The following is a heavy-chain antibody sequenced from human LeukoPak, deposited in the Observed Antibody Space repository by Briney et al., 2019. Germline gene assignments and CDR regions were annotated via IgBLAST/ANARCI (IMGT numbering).Heavy chain of an antibody. Sequence: ASVKVSCTASGYTFTSYYMHWVRQAPGQGLEWMGIINPSGGSTSYAQKFQGRVTMTRDTSTSTVYMELSSLRSEDTAVYYCARAREEHYDSSGQREDSDAFDIWGQGTMVTVSS. CDR1: GYTFTSYY. D-gene: IGHD3-22*01. J-gene: IGHJ3*02. V-gene: IGHV1-46*01. CDR3: ARAREEHYDSSGQREDSDAFDI. CDR2: INPSGGST.